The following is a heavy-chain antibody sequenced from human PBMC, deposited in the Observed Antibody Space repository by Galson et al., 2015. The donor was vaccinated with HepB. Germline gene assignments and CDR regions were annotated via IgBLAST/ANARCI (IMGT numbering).Heavy chain of an antibody. CDR3: ARRGYGDYVGYGMDV. D-gene: IGHD4-17*01. CDR2: IDPSDSYT. CDR1: GYSFTSYW. V-gene: IGHV5-10-1*01. J-gene: IGHJ6*02. Sequence: QSGAEVKKPGESLRISCKGSGYSFTSYWISWVRQMPGKGLEWMGRIDPSDSYTNYSPSFQGHVTISADKSISTAYLQWSSLKASDTAMYYCARRGYGDYVGYGMDVWGQGTTVTVSS.